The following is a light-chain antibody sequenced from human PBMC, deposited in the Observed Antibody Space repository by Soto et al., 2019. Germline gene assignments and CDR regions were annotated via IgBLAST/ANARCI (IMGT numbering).Light chain of an antibody. CDR1: QSVRSMY. CDR3: QQHGKYFWT. CDR2: DAS. Sequence: EMVLTQSTGTLSLSPGERATLSCRASQSVRSMYLAWYQQKPGQAPRLLIYDASSRATDIPDRFSGSGSGTDFTLTISRLVPEHFAIYYFQQHGKYFWTFGLGTKV. J-gene: IGKJ1*01. V-gene: IGKV3-20*01.